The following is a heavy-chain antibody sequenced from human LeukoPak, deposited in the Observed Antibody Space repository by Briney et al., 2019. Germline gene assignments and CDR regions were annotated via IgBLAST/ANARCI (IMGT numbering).Heavy chain of an antibody. CDR3: ATSEGGGFFDY. CDR1: GYSINSGYH. J-gene: IGHJ4*02. Sequence: SETLSLTCTVSGYSINSGYHWGWIRQPPGKGLEWIAIMHHTGSTHYNPSLQSRVTISIDTSKNHFSLKLRSVSAADTAIYYCATSEGGGFFDYWGQGTPVTVSS. CDR2: MHHTGST. D-gene: IGHD4-23*01. V-gene: IGHV4-38-2*02.